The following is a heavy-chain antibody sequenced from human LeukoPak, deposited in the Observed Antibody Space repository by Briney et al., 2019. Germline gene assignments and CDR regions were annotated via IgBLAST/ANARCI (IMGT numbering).Heavy chain of an antibody. J-gene: IGHJ4*02. CDR1: GYTFTSYD. V-gene: IGHV1-8*01. CDR3: ARGGRYYYDSSDDDYFDY. CDR2: MNPNSGNT. D-gene: IGHD3-22*01. Sequence: ASVKVSCKASGYTFTSYDINWVRQATGQGLEWMGWMNPNSGNTGYAQKFQGRVTMTRNASISTAYMELSSLRSEDTAVYYCARGGRYYYDSSDDDYFDYWGQGTLVTVSS.